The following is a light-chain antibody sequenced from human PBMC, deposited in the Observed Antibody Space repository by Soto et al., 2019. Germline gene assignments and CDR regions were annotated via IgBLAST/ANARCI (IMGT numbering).Light chain of an antibody. CDR3: QQYKSLFT. J-gene: IGKJ2*01. Sequence: DIQMTQSPSTLSASVGDRVTITCRASQNIGSWLAWFQQKPGKAPKVLIYKASTLESGVPSRFSGSGSGTEFTLTISSLQPDDFATYYCQQYKSLFTYGQGTKLEIK. CDR2: KAS. V-gene: IGKV1-5*03. CDR1: QNIGSW.